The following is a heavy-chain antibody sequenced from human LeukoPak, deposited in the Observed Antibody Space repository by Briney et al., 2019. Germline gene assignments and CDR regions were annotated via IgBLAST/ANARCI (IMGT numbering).Heavy chain of an antibody. CDR1: GFTFSSYA. Sequence: GGSLRLSCAASGFTFSSYAMSWVRQAPGKGLEWVSAISGSGGSTYYADSVKGRFTISRDNSKNTLYLQMNSLRAEDTAVYYFAKDQWRYDILTGYYHRYFDYWGQGTLVTVSS. D-gene: IGHD3-9*01. J-gene: IGHJ4*02. CDR2: ISGSGGST. V-gene: IGHV3-23*01. CDR3: AKDQWRYDILTGYYHRYFDY.